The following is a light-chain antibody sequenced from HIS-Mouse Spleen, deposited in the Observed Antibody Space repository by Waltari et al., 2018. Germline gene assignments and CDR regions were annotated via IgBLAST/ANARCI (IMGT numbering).Light chain of an antibody. CDR3: QQYGSSPGT. CDR1: QSVSSSY. CDR2: CAS. V-gene: IGKV3-20*01. J-gene: IGKJ1*01. Sequence: EIVLTQSPGTLSLSPGERATLSCRASQSVSSSYLAWYQQKPGQAPGLLIYCASSRATGIPDRFSGSGSGTDFTLTISRLEAEDFAVYYCQQYGSSPGTFGQGTKVEIK.